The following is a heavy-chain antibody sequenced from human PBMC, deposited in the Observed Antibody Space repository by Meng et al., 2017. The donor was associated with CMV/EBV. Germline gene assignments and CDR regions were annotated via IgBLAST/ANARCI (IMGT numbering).Heavy chain of an antibody. V-gene: IGHV2-5*01. CDR1: VFPLRTSGVG. CDR2: IYWNDDK. D-gene: IGHD3-22*01. CDR3: ANSRSDYYDSSGYYYFGY. Sequence: SGLTLVKPTQTLTLTCTFPVFPLRTSGVGVGWIRQPPGKALEWLALIYWNDDKRYSPSLKSRLTITKDTSKNQVVLTMTNMDPVDTATYYFANSRSDYYDSSGYYYFGYWGQGTLVTVSS. J-gene: IGHJ4*02.